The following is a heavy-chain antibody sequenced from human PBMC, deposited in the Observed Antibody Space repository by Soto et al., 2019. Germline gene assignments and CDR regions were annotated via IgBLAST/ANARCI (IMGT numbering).Heavy chain of an antibody. CDR3: AEGGGAAPGTSNY. Sequence: EVQLLESGGGLVQPGGSLRLSCAASGFTFSSYAMTWVRQAPGKGLEWVSAISDSGGSTYYSDSVKGRFTISRDNSKNTLYMQMNSLRAEATAVYYCAEGGGAAPGTSNYWGQGTLVTVSS. V-gene: IGHV3-23*01. CDR2: ISDSGGST. D-gene: IGHD6-13*01. J-gene: IGHJ4*02. CDR1: GFTFSSYA.